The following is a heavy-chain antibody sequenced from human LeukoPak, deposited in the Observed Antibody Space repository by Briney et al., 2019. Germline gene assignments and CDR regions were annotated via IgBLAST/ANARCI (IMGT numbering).Heavy chain of an antibody. Sequence: SVKVSCKASGGTFSSYAISWVRQAPGQGLEWMGGIIPIFGTANYAQKFQGRVTITADRSASTAYMELSSLRSEDTAVYYCARPKGVRNNWFDPWGQGTLVTVSS. D-gene: IGHD3-10*01. J-gene: IGHJ5*02. CDR3: ARPKGVRNNWFDP. CDR2: IIPIFGTA. CDR1: GGTFSSYA. V-gene: IGHV1-69*06.